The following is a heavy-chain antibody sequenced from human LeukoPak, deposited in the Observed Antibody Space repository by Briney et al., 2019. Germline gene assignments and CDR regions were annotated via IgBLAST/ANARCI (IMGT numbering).Heavy chain of an antibody. CDR2: IYYSGST. Sequence: TLSLTCTVSGGSISSGGYYWSWIRQHPGTGLEWIGYIYYSGSTYYNPSLKSRVTISVDTPKNQFSLKLSSVTAADTAVYYCARAGEFWSGYNWFDPWGQGTLVTVSS. J-gene: IGHJ5*02. V-gene: IGHV4-31*03. CDR3: ARAGEFWSGYNWFDP. D-gene: IGHD3-3*01. CDR1: GGSISSGGYY.